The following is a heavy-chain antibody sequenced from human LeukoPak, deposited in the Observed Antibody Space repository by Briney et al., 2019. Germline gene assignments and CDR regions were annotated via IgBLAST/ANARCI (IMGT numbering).Heavy chain of an antibody. V-gene: IGHV4-31*03. D-gene: IGHD1-26*01. J-gene: IGHJ3*02. CDR3: ARDGVVGAADAFDI. CDR1: GGSISSGGYY. Sequence: PSETLSLTCTVSGGSISSGGYYWSWIRQHPGKGLEWIGYIYYSGSTYYNPSLKSRVTRSVDTSKNQFSLKLSSVTAADTAVYYCARDGVVGAADAFDIWGQGTMVTVSS. CDR2: IYYSGST.